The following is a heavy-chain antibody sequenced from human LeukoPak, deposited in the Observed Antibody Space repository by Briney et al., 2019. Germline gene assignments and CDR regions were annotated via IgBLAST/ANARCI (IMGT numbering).Heavy chain of an antibody. V-gene: IGHV4-4*07. D-gene: IGHD2-15*01. CDR1: GGSISSYY. CDR3: ASPSGGFSDDAFDI. CDR2: IYTSGGT. J-gene: IGHJ3*02. Sequence: SETLSLTCTVSGGSISSYYWSWIRQPAGKGLEWIGRIYTSGGTTYNPSLKSRVTMAVDTSKNQFSLKLSSVTAADTAVYYCASPSGGFSDDAFDIWGQGTMVTVSS.